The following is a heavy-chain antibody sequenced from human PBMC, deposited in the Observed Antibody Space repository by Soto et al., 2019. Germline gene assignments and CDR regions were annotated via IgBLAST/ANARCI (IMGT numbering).Heavy chain of an antibody. J-gene: IGHJ6*02. Sequence: SETLSLTCTVSGASVSSYFWSWVRQPPGKGLEWIGYIYNSGRTNYNPSLQSRVTISLDTSDNDFSPRLTSLTAADTAVYYCARVHSGWSSGHGLDVWGQGTTVTVSS. CDR3: ARVHSGWSSGHGLDV. CDR1: GASVSSYF. V-gene: IGHV4-59*02. CDR2: IYNSGRT. D-gene: IGHD6-19*01.